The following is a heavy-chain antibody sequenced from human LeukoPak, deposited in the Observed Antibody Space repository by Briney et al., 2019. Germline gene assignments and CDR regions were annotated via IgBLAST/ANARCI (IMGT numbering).Heavy chain of an antibody. Sequence: SETLSLTCTVSGGSISSSSYYWGWIRQPPGKGLEWIGGIYYSGSTYYNPSLKSRVTISVDTSKNQFSLKLSSVTAADTAVYYCARTSQPTSSWYRGWGQGTLVTVSS. J-gene: IGHJ4*02. CDR2: IYYSGST. D-gene: IGHD6-13*01. CDR1: GGSISSSSYY. V-gene: IGHV4-39*01. CDR3: ARTSQPTSSWYRG.